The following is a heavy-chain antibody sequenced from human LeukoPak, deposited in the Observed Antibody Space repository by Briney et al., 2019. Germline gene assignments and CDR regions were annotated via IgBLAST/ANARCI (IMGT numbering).Heavy chain of an antibody. V-gene: IGHV4-59*08. CDR2: IQYSGST. CDR1: GCSISSYH. CDR3: ASLIYDSSGYYFDK. J-gene: IGHJ4*02. Sequence: SETLSLTCTVSGCSISSYHWSWLRQSPGKGLEWMGYIQYSGSTNRNPSLKSRVTISVDTSKNQFSLKMSSVTAADTAVYYCASLIYDSSGYYFDKWGQGTLVTVSS. D-gene: IGHD3-22*01.